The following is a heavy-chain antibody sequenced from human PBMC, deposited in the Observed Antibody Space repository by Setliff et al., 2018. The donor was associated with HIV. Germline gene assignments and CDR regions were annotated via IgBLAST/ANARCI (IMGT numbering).Heavy chain of an antibody. D-gene: IGHD3-3*01. CDR1: GYSITSGYY. J-gene: IGHJ4*02. V-gene: IGHV4-38-2*01. CDR2: VYHGGTT. CDR3: ARDRALRFSQSPSSYYFDY. Sequence: SETLSLTCDVSGYSITSGYYWGWIRQFPGMGLQWIGRVYHGGTTNYNPALRSRVTISTDASKNQFSLRLKSVSAADTAVYFCARDRALRFSQSPSSYYFDYWGQGTLVTVSS.